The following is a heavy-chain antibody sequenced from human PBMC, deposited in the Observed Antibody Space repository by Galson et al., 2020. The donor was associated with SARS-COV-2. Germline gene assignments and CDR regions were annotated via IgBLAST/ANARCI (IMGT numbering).Heavy chain of an antibody. CDR1: GFTFNTYD. Sequence: GESLKISCAGPGFTFNTYDMHWVRQATGKGLEWVSVIGTAGDTYYLGSVKGRFTISRENAKNSFHLQMNSLREEDTAVYYCATGPTVPWYYFDYWGQGTLVTVSS. CDR2: IGTAGDT. D-gene: IGHD4-17*01. V-gene: IGHV3-13*01. J-gene: IGHJ4*02. CDR3: ATGPTVPWYYFDY.